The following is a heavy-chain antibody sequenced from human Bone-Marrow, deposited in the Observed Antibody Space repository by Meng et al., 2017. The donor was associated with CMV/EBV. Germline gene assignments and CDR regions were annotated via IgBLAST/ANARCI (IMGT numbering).Heavy chain of an antibody. V-gene: IGHV1-46*01. CDR2: INTTGGST. CDR3: ARGFVPAPLHASFLDY. CDR1: ADAVSTNF. D-gene: IGHD2-2*01. Sequence: ADAVSTNFSRRVRRGTGQGLEGKGIINTTGGSTHDTHSLKARVTLTRDMSTSTFYMQLTSLISADTAVYYCARGFVPAPLHASFLDYWGQGTLVTVSS. J-gene: IGHJ4*02.